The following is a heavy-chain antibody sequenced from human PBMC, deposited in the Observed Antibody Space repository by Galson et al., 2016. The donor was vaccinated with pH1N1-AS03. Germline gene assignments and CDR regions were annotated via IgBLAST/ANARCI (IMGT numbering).Heavy chain of an antibody. D-gene: IGHD3-22*01. CDR3: ARDDDSSGYFIDH. V-gene: IGHV3-33*01. CDR1: GFTLTSYG. Sequence: SLRLSCAASGFTLTSYGMHWVRQAPGKGLEWVAIVWNAGGNKYYADSVKGRFTISRDSSENTLYLDMNNLRAEDTAIYYCARDDDSSGYFIDHWGQGTLVSVSS. J-gene: IGHJ4*02. CDR2: VWNAGGNK.